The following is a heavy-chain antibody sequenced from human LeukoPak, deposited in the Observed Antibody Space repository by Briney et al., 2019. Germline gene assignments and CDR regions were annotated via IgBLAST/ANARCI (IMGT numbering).Heavy chain of an antibody. D-gene: IGHD3-16*02. V-gene: IGHV1-2*02. CDR2: INPDSGGT. Sequence: ASVKVSCKASGYTFTAYYMHWVRQAPGQGLEWMGWINPDSGGTNYAQKFQGRVTMTRDTSISTAYMELSSLRSDDTAVYCCASGYDYVWGSYHSPLGYWGQGTLVTVSS. J-gene: IGHJ4*02. CDR3: ASGYDYVWGSYHSPLGY. CDR1: GYTFTAYY.